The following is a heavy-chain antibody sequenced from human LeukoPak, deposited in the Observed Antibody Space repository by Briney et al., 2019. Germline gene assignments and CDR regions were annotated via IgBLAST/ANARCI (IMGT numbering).Heavy chain of an antibody. D-gene: IGHD2-2*01. CDR1: EYTVTDYY. CDR2: INPVSAGT. V-gene: IGHV1-2*02. CDR3: VRANFLYCGSTSCLFDF. Sequence: GASVKVSCKASEYTVTDYYLHWVRQAPGQGPEWMGWINPVSAGTHYVGKFQDRVTLTRDTSINTAYMELSGLRSDDTAVYYFVRANFLYCGSTSCLFDFWGQGTLVTVSS. J-gene: IGHJ4*02.